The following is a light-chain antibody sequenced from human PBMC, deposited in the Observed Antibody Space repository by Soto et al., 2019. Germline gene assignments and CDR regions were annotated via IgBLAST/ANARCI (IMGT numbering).Light chain of an antibody. V-gene: IGKV3-15*01. CDR1: QSVGSA. CDR2: GAS. J-gene: IGKJ4*01. Sequence: EIVMTQSPATLSVSPGETATLSCRASQSVGSAVAWYQHKPGQAPRLLIVGASIRATGVPGRFSGGGSGTEFTLTISNLQSEDFAVYYCQQYRNWPPLTFGGGTTVEFK. CDR3: QQYRNWPPLT.